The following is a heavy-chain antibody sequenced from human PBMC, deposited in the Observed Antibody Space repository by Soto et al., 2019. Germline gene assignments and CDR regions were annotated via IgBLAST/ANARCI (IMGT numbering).Heavy chain of an antibody. CDR1: GFSLTNSGVG. V-gene: IGHV2-5*02. CDR3: AHTRRTTYYGGGGDFDY. CDR2: IYWDDEK. Sequence: QITLKESGPTLVKPTQTLTLTCSFSGFSLTNSGVGVGWIRQPPGKALEWLAFIYWDDEKHYRPSLQSRLTVTKDTAKDQVVLTMTNMDPVDTATYYCAHTRRTTYYGGGGDFDYWGQGTLVIVSS. J-gene: IGHJ4*02. D-gene: IGHD3-10*01.